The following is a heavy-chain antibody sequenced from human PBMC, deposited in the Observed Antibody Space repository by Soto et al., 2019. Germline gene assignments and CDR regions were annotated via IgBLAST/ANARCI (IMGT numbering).Heavy chain of an antibody. CDR1: GFTISNNY. CDR2: IGASGRST. CDR3: VKVAYSFWSGYPFLDQ. D-gene: IGHD3-3*01. J-gene: IGHJ4*02. Sequence: VGTLRLSCAASGFTISNNYMNWVRQASGKGLEWVSVIGASGRSTFYPDSVKGRFTVSRDNSKNTLYLQIDSLRVDDTAVYYCVKVAYSFWSGYPFLDQWGQGSLVTV. V-gene: IGHV3-23*01.